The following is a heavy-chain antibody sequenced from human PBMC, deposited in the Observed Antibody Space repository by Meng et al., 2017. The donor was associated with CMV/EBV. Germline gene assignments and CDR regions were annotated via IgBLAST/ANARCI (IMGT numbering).Heavy chain of an antibody. CDR2: ISYDGSNK. V-gene: IGHV3-30*04. J-gene: IGHJ4*02. CDR3: ARGWLRARFDY. CDR1: GFTFSSYA. Sequence: GESLKISCAASGFTFSSYAMHWVRQAPGKGLEWVAVISYDGSNKYYAASVKGRFTISRDNSKNTLYLQMNSLSAEDTAVYYCARGWLRARFDYWGQGTLVTVSS. D-gene: IGHD5-18*01.